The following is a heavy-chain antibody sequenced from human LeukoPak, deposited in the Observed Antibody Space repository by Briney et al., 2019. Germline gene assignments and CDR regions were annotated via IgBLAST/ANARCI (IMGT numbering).Heavy chain of an antibody. CDR1: GFTFSIYA. CDR3: AKCIVGATAPFDY. V-gene: IGHV3-23*01. Sequence: GGSLRLSCAASGFTFSIYAMSWVRQAPGKGLEWVSAISGSGGSTYYADSVKGRFTISRDNSKNTLYLQMNSPRAEDTAVYYCAKCIVGATAPFDYWGQGTLVTVSS. J-gene: IGHJ4*02. CDR2: ISGSGGST. D-gene: IGHD1-26*01.